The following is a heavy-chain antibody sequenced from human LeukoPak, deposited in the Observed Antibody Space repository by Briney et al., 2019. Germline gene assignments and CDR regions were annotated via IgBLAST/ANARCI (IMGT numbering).Heavy chain of an antibody. J-gene: IGHJ4*02. CDR1: GGSISGYY. CDR3: ASPGPDYGDYAYDF. D-gene: IGHD4-17*01. V-gene: IGHV4-4*07. CDR2: IYTSGST. Sequence: SETLSLTCTVSGGSISGYYWSWIRQPAGKGLEWIGHIYTSGSTTYNPSLKSRVTVSVDTSKNQVSLKLSSVTAADTAMYYCASPGPDYGDYAYDFWGQGTLVTVSS.